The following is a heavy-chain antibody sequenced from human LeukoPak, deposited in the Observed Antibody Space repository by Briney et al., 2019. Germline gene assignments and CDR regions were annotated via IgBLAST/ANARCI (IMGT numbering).Heavy chain of an antibody. CDR2: ISYDGSNK. V-gene: IGHV3-30*18. CDR1: GFTFSSYG. J-gene: IGHJ4*02. Sequence: GGSLRLSCAASGFTFSSYGMHWVRQAPGKGLEWVAVISYDGSNKYYAESVKGRFTISRDNSKNTLYLQMNSLRAEDTAVYYCAKDGRAHYYGSGSYSDYWGQGTLVTVSS. CDR3: AKDGRAHYYGSGSYSDY. D-gene: IGHD3-10*01.